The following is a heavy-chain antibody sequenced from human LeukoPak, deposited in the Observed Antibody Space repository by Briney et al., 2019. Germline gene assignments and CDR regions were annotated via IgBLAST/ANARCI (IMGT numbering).Heavy chain of an antibody. D-gene: IGHD3-22*01. CDR1: GFTFSSYA. J-gene: IGHJ4*02. CDR3: AKTLTYYYDSSGPFDY. Sequence: GGSLRLSCAASGFTFSSYAMHWVRQAPGKGLEWVSAISGSGGSTYYADSVKGRFTISRDNSKNTLYLQMNSLRAEDTAVYYCAKTLTYYYDSSGPFDYWGQGTLVTVSS. V-gene: IGHV3-23*01. CDR2: ISGSGGST.